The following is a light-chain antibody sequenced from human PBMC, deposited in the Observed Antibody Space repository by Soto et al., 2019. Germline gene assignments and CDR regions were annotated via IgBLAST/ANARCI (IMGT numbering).Light chain of an antibody. J-gene: IGKJ4*01. CDR2: AAS. V-gene: IGKV1-16*02. CDR3: QQYHSFPVT. CDR1: QDISNF. Sequence: DIQMTQSPSSLSSSVGATVTITSRASQDISNFLAWFQQEPGKAPKSLIFAASSLQGGIPSKFSGTGSGSDFSLTSSRLQPEDSATHYCQQYHSFPVTFGGGAKVYIK.